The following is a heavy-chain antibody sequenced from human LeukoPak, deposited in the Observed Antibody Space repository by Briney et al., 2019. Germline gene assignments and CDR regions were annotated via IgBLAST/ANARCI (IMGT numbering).Heavy chain of an antibody. CDR3: AGDKGSIVGPTPFDY. CDR2: IRFDGIDK. V-gene: IGHV3-30*02. Sequence: PGGSLRLSCATSGFTFSNSGMHWVRQAPGKGLEWVAFIRFDGIDKYYADSVTGRITISRDLSKNTLYLQMNSLRAEDTAIYYCAGDKGSIVGPTPFDYWGQGTLVTVSS. J-gene: IGHJ4*02. CDR1: GFTFSNSG. D-gene: IGHD1-26*01.